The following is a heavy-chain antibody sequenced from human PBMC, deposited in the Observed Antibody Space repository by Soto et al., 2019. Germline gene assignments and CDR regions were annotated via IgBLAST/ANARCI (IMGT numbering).Heavy chain of an antibody. Sequence: EVQLVESGGGLVQPGGSLRLSCRDSEFTLNGYWMNWVRQAPGKGPEWVATILPAGTVLYYEDIGRGRFSISRDVAENSLRLQMNGLRGEDPGMYYWARRALPHCAFDVWGQGTMVFVSS. J-gene: IGHJ3*01. CDR1: EFTLNGYW. V-gene: IGHV3-7*03. CDR3: ARRALPHCAFDV. CDR2: ILPAGTVL.